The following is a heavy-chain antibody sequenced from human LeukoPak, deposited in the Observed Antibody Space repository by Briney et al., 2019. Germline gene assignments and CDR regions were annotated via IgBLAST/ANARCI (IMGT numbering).Heavy chain of an antibody. J-gene: IGHJ4*02. CDR3: AREATYYDILTGYSLTGYFDY. CDR1: GGSISSYY. CDR2: IYYSGST. Sequence: SETLSLTCTVSGGSISSYYWSWIRQPPGKGLEWIGYIYYSGSTNYNPSLKSRVTISVDTSKNQSSLKLSSVTAADTAVYYCAREATYYDILTGYSLTGYFDYWGQGTLVTVSS. D-gene: IGHD3-9*01. V-gene: IGHV4-59*01.